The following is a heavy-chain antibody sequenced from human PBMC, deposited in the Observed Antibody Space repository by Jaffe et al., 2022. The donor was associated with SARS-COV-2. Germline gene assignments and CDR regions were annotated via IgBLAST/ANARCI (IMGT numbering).Heavy chain of an antibody. CDR2: ISWDDDK. Sequence: QITLKESGPTLVKPTQTLTLTCTFSGFSLSTTGVSVGWIRQPPGKALEWLALISWDDDKRYSPSLKSRLTITKDTSKNQVVLTMTNMDPVDTATYYCAHLFGEFPFDYWGQGTLVTVSS. J-gene: IGHJ4*02. D-gene: IGHD3-16*01. CDR3: AHLFGEFPFDY. V-gene: IGHV2-5*02. CDR1: GFSLSTTGVS.